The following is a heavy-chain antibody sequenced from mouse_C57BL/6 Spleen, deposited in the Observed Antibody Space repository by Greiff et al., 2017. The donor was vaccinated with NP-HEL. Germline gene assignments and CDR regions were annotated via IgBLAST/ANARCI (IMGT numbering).Heavy chain of an antibody. D-gene: IGHD4-1*02. CDR1: GYTFTSYW. V-gene: IGHV1-50*01. J-gene: IGHJ2*01. CDR3: ARSPNWDFDY. CDR2: IDPSDSYT. Sequence: VQLQQSGAELVKPGASVKLSCKASGYTFTSYWMQWVKQRPGQGLEWIGEIDPSDSYTNYNQKFKGKATLTVDTSSSTAYMQLSSLTAEDSAVYYGARSPNWDFDYWGQGTTLTVSS.